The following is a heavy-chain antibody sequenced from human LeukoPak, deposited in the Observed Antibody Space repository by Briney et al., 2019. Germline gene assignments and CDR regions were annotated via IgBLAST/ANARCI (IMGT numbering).Heavy chain of an antibody. J-gene: IGHJ4*02. CDR3: VKVYPTVTTSSVLGS. CDR1: GVIFSNYA. V-gene: IGHV3-30*18. D-gene: IGHD4-17*01. Sequence: GRSLTLSCAASGVIFSNYAIHWVRQAPGKGRKWGAAVSYDGNLQHYADAVKGRFTVSRDNSKNTVFLQINSLRTEDSAVYWCVKVYPTVTTSSVLGSWGQGTLVTVSS. CDR2: VSYDGNLQ.